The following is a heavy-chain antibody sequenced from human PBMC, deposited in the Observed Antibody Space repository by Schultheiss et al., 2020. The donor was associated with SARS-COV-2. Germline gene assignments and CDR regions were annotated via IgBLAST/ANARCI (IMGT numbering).Heavy chain of an antibody. V-gene: IGHV4-4*07. Sequence: SSTLSLTCKGHGGSISSYYWSWIRQPAGKGLEWIGRIYASGSASGSTNYNPSLKSRVTISVDTSKNQFSLKLSSVTAADTAVYYCATGYCSGGSCYPLDYWGQGTLVTVSS. J-gene: IGHJ4*02. D-gene: IGHD2-15*01. CDR3: ATGYCSGGSCYPLDY. CDR2: IYASGSASGST. CDR1: GGSISSYY.